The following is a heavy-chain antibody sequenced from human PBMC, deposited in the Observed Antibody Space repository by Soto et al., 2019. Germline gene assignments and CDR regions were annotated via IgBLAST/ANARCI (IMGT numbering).Heavy chain of an antibody. J-gene: IGHJ4*02. D-gene: IGHD2-2*01. CDR2: IIPILGIA. CDR3: ARMGQLLWSGGG. V-gene: IGHV1-69*02. CDR1: GGTFSSYT. Sequence: QVQLVQSGAEVKKPGSSVKVSCKASGGTFSSYTISWVRQAPGQGLEWMGRIIPILGIANYAQQYQGRVTITADKPTSTAYMELSSLRSEDTAVYYCARMGQLLWSGGGGGQGTLVTVSS.